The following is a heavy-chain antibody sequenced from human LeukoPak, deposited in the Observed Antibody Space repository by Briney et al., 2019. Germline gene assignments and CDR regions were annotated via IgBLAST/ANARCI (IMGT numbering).Heavy chain of an antibody. V-gene: IGHV1-24*01. CDR1: GYTLTELS. D-gene: IGHD3-10*01. CDR2: FDPEDGET. CDR3: ASRPMVRGVATAVDY. Sequence: GASVKVSCKVSGYTLTELSMHWVRQAPGKGLEWMGGFDPEDGETIYAQKFQGRVTMTEDTSTDTAYMELSSLRSEDTAVYYCASRPMVRGVATAVDYWGQGTLVTVSS. J-gene: IGHJ4*02.